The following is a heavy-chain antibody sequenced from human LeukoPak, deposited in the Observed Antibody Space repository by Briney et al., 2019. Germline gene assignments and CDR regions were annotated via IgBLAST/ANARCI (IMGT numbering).Heavy chain of an antibody. CDR2: IYSGGST. V-gene: IGHV3-66*01. CDR3: ARDRGGSSGPLQH. Sequence: GGSLRLSCAASGFTVSSNYMSWVRQAPGKGLEWVSVIYSGGSTYYADSVKGRFTISRDNSKNTLYLQMNSLRAEDTAVYYCARDRGGSSGPLQHWGQGTLVTVSS. CDR1: GFTVSSNY. D-gene: IGHD3-22*01. J-gene: IGHJ1*01.